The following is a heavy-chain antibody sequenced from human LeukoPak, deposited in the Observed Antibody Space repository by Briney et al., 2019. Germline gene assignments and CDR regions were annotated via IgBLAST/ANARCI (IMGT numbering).Heavy chain of an antibody. CDR3: ARDLRDDSGGWYAGY. Sequence: ASVKVSCKASGYTFTGYYMHWVRQAPGQGLEWMGWINPNSGGTNYAQKFQGRVTMTRDTSISTAYMELSRLRSDDTAVYYCARDLRDDSGGWYAGYWGQGTLVTVSS. CDR1: GYTFTGYY. V-gene: IGHV1-2*02. J-gene: IGHJ4*02. D-gene: IGHD6-19*01. CDR2: INPNSGGT.